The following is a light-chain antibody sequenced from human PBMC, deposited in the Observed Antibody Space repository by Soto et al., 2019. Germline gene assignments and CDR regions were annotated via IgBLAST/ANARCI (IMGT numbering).Light chain of an antibody. CDR1: QGIGST. J-gene: IGKJ4*01. Sequence: EIVMTQSPATLSVSPGERATLSCRAGQGIGSTLAWYQQKPGQTPRLLIYGASTRATGVPARSSGSGSGTEFTLTINSLQSEDFAVYYCQRYNNWPLTFGGGTKVEIK. CDR3: QRYNNWPLT. CDR2: GAS. V-gene: IGKV3-15*01.